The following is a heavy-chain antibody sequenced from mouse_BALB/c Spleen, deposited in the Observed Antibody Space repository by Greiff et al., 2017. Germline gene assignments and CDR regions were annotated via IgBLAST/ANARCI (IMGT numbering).Heavy chain of an antibody. V-gene: IGHV5-17*02. CDR1: GFTFSSFG. CDR2: ISSGSSTI. Sequence: EVKVVESGGGLVQPGGSRKLSCAASGFTFSSFGMHWVRQAPEKGLEWVAYISSGSSTIYYADTVKGRFTISRDNPKNTLFLQMTSLRSEDTAMYYCARWISYYAMDYWGQGTSVTVSS. J-gene: IGHJ4*01. CDR3: ARWISYYAMDY.